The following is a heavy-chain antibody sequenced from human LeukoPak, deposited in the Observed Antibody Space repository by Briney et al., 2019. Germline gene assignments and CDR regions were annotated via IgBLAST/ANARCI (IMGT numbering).Heavy chain of an antibody. V-gene: IGHV1-18*01. Sequence: PKASVKVSSKASGYTFTSYGISWVRQAPGQGLEWMGWISAYNGNTNYAQKLQGRVTMTTDTSTSTAYMELRSLRSDDTAVYYCARDQPRTHYYDNSGYYYFYWGQGTLVTVSS. D-gene: IGHD3-22*01. CDR2: ISAYNGNT. J-gene: IGHJ4*02. CDR1: GYTFTSYG. CDR3: ARDQPRTHYYDNSGYYYFY.